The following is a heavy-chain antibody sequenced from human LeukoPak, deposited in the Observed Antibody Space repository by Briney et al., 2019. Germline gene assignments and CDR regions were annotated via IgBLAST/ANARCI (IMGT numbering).Heavy chain of an antibody. CDR2: ISGSGGST. CDR3: AKDLSITRDYFDY. CDR1: GFTFSSYA. Sequence: GGSLRLSCAASGFTFSSYAMSWVRQAPGKGLEWVSAISGSGGSTYDADSVKGRFTISRDNSKNTLYLQMNSLRAEDTAVYYCAKDLSITRDYFDYWGQGTLVTVSS. V-gene: IGHV3-23*01. J-gene: IGHJ4*02. D-gene: IGHD2-2*01.